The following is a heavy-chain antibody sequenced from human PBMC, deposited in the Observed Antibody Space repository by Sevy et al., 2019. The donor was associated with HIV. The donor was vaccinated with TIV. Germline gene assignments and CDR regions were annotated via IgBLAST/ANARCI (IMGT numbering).Heavy chain of an antibody. D-gene: IGHD2-21*02. V-gene: IGHV3-33*01. J-gene: IGHJ4*02. Sequence: GGSLRLSCAASGFTFSNYGMHWVRQAPGKGLEWVAVIWNDGSNKYYADSVKGRFTISRDNSKNTLYLQMNSLRVEDTAVYFCARGGDLNDRSAKRYFDYWGQGTLVTVSS. CDR2: IWNDGSNK. CDR3: ARGGDLNDRSAKRYFDY. CDR1: GFTFSNYG.